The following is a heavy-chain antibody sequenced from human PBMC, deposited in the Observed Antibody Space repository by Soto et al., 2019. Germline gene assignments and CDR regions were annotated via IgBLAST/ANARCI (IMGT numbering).Heavy chain of an antibody. V-gene: IGHV4-39*07. CDR2: IYYSGST. Sequence: ASETLSLTCTVSGGSISRSSYYGGWIRQPPGKGLEWIGSIYYSGSTYYNPSLKSRVTISVDTSKNQFSLKLSSVTAADTAVYYCARDREYGGNFDYWGQGTLVTVSS. CDR3: ARDREYGGNFDY. CDR1: GGSISRSSYY. D-gene: IGHD2-15*01. J-gene: IGHJ4*02.